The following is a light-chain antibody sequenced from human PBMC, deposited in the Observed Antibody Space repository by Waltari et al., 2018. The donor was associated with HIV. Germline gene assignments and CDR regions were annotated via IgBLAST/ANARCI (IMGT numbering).Light chain of an antibody. J-gene: IGLJ2*01. V-gene: IGLV2-14*01. CDR3: NSYTSSSTLVV. Sequence: QSALTQPASVSGSPGQSITISCTGTSSDVGGYNYVSWYQQHPGKAPKLMIYEVTHRPSGVSSRFSGSKSGNTASLTISGLQAEDEAAYYCNSYTSSSTLVVFGGGTKLTVL. CDR2: EVT. CDR1: SSDVGGYNY.